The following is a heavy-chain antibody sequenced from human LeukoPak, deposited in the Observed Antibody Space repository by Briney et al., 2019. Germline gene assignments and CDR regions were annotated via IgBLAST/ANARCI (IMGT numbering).Heavy chain of an antibody. CDR2: IKQDGSEK. D-gene: IGHD5-18*01. CDR3: ARSVDTAMGDFDY. J-gene: IGHJ4*02. V-gene: IGHV3-7*01. Sequence: PGGSLRLSCAASGFTFSDYYMSWIRQAPGKGLEWVANIKQDGSEKYYVDSVKGRFTISRDNAKNSLYLQMNSLRAEDTAVYYCARSVDTAMGDFDYWGQGTLVTVSS. CDR1: GFTFSDYY.